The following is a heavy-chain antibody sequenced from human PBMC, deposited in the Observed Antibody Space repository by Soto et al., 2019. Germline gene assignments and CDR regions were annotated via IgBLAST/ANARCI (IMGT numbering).Heavy chain of an antibody. Sequence: QLQLQESGSGLVKPSQTLSLTCAVSGGSISSGGYSWSWIRQPPGKGLEWIGYIYHSGSTYYNPSLNSRVTISVDRSKNQYSLKLSSLTAADTAVYYCARESRDGPLNWFDPWGQGTLVTVSS. CDR2: IYHSGST. J-gene: IGHJ5*02. CDR1: GGSISSGGYS. CDR3: ARESRDGPLNWFDP. V-gene: IGHV4-30-2*01.